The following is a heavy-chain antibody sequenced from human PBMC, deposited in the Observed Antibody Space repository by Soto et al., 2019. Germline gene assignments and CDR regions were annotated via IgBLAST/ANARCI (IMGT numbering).Heavy chain of an antibody. CDR1: GFTFDDYA. Sequence: GGSLRLSCAASGFTFDDYAMHWVRQAPGEGLEWVSGISWNSGSIGYADSVKGRFTISRDNAKNSLYLQMNSLRAEDTALYYCAKELTHYYDSSGYYSWFDPWGQGTLVTVSS. CDR2: ISWNSGSI. J-gene: IGHJ5*02. V-gene: IGHV3-9*01. CDR3: AKELTHYYDSSGYYSWFDP. D-gene: IGHD3-22*01.